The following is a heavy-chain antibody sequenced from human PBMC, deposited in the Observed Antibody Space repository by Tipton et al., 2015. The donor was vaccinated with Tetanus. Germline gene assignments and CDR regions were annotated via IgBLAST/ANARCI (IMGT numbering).Heavy chain of an antibody. CDR1: GGSINSGGHF. V-gene: IGHV4-31*03. J-gene: IGHJ4*02. Sequence: GLVKPSDTLSLTCTVSGGSINSGGHFWTWIRQRTGKGLEWIGHIRDNGNSYANPSLSGRVTMSVDTRKNQFSLNLTSMSVADTATYYCARGTFHAFDFWGQGVQVTVSS. CDR3: ARGTFHAFDF. D-gene: IGHD2/OR15-2a*01. CDR2: IRDNGNS.